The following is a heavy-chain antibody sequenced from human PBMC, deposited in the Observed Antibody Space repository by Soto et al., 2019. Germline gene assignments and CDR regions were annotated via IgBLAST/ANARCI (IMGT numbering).Heavy chain of an antibody. Sequence: EVQLVESGGGLVKPGVSLRLSCAASGFTFNNAWINWVRQAPGKGLEWVGRIKSKTDGGTTDYAEPVKGRFDISRDDSNNMVYLQMNSLKIEDTAIYYCTTDSYSTIIIVRFDYWGHGTLVTVSP. D-gene: IGHD2-8*01. CDR1: GFTFNNAW. V-gene: IGHV3-15*07. CDR3: TTDSYSTIIIVRFDY. CDR2: IKSKTDGGTT. J-gene: IGHJ4*01.